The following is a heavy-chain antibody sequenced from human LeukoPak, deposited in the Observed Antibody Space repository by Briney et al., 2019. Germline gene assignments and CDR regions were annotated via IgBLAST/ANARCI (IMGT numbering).Heavy chain of an antibody. Sequence: EASVKVSCKASGYTFTSYAMNWVRQAPGQGLEWMGWINTNTGNPTYAQGFTGRFVFSLDTSVSTAYLQISSLKAEDTAVYYCARGESYDYVWGSYQDRYGMDVWGQGTTVTVSS. D-gene: IGHD3-16*02. V-gene: IGHV7-4-1*02. J-gene: IGHJ6*02. CDR1: GYTFTSYA. CDR2: INTNTGNP. CDR3: ARGESYDYVWGSYQDRYGMDV.